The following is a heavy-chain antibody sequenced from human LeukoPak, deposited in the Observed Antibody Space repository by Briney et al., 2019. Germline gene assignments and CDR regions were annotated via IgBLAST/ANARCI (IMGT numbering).Heavy chain of an antibody. J-gene: IGHJ4*02. CDR3: ASHYGENXYFDY. Sequence: SETLSLTCNVSGVSISSYYWSWIRQPPGKGLEWIGYXYYSXSTNYXPSLXXRVTISVDTSKNQFSLELSSVTAADTAVYYCASHYGENXYFDYWGQGTLVTVSS. D-gene: IGHD4-17*01. CDR1: GVSISSYY. CDR2: XYYSXST. V-gene: IGHV4-59*01.